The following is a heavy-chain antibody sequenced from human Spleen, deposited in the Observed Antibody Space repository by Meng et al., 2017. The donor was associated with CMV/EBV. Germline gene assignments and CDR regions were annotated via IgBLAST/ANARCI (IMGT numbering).Heavy chain of an antibody. CDR3: AKGGYFDWLGEY. V-gene: IGHV3-33*06. J-gene: IGHJ4*02. CDR1: GFTFSRYG. Sequence: CAASGFTFSRYGMPWVRQAPGKGLEWVAVIWYDGSKTYYADSVKGRFTISRDNSKNTLYLQMNSLRAEDTAVYYCAKGGYFDWLGEYWGQGTLVTVSS. D-gene: IGHD3-9*01. CDR2: IWYDGSKT.